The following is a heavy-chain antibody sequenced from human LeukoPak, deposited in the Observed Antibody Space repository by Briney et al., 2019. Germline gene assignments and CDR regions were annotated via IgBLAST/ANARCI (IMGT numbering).Heavy chain of an antibody. CDR3: VRGVGVSRFNYFDP. CDR1: GFTFSSFG. V-gene: IGHV3-33*01. Sequence: GGSLRLSCTASGFTFSSFGMHWVRQAPGKGLEWVAVIWYDASNKYYADSVKGRFTISRDNSKNTLFLQMNSLRDDDTAVYYCVRGVGVSRFNYFDPWGQGTLVIVSS. D-gene: IGHD6-13*01. CDR2: IWYDASNK. J-gene: IGHJ5*02.